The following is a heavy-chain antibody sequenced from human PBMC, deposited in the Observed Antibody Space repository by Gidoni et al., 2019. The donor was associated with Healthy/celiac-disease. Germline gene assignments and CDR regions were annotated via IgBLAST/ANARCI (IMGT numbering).Heavy chain of an antibody. CDR2: IKSKTDGGTT. V-gene: IGHV3-15*01. CDR1: GFPFSNAW. J-gene: IGHJ4*02. D-gene: IGHD3-10*01. Sequence: EVQLVESGGGLVKPGGSLRLSCAASGFPFSNAWMSWVRQAPGKGLEWGGRIKSKTDGGTTDYAAPVKGRFTISRDDSKNTLYLQMNSLKTEDTAVYYCTTDFSYYYGSGTKPFDYWGQGTLVTVSS. CDR3: TTDFSYYYGSGTKPFDY.